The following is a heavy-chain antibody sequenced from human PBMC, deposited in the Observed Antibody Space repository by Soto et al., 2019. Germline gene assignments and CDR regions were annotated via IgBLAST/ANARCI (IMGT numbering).Heavy chain of an antibody. J-gene: IGHJ6*02. CDR1: GYTFTGYY. CDR2: INPNSGGT. Sequence: ALVKVSCKASGYTFTGYYMHWVRQAPGQGLEWMGWINPNSGGTNYAQKFQGWVTMTRDTSISTAYMELSRLRSDDTAVYYCARDLYSSSWRDYYYYGMDVWGQGTTVTVSS. V-gene: IGHV1-2*04. D-gene: IGHD6-13*01. CDR3: ARDLYSSSWRDYYYYGMDV.